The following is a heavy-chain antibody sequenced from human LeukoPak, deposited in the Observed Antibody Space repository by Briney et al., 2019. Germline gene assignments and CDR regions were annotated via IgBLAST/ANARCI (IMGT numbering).Heavy chain of an antibody. V-gene: IGHV4-59*02. CDR3: ASFRGAVGEIVY. D-gene: IGHD3-16*01. Sequence: PSETLSLTCTVSGGSVSSYYWSWIRQPPGKGLEWNGSIYYSGSTNYNPSLKSRVTISVDTSKNQFSLKLSSVTAADTAVYYCASFRGAVGEIVYWGQGTLVTVSS. CDR2: IYYSGST. CDR1: GGSVSSYY. J-gene: IGHJ4*02.